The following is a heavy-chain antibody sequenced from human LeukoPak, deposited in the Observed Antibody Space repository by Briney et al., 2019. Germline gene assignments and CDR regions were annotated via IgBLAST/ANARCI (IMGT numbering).Heavy chain of an antibody. CDR3: ARDSSSWYNWFAP. Sequence: TSETLSLTCAVYGGSFSGYYWSWIRQPPGKGLEWIGEINHSGSTNYNPALKSRVTISVDTSKNQFSLKLSSVTAADTAVYYCARDSSSWYNWFAPWGQGTLVTVSS. CDR1: GGSFSGYY. CDR2: INHSGST. J-gene: IGHJ5*02. D-gene: IGHD6-13*01. V-gene: IGHV4-34*01.